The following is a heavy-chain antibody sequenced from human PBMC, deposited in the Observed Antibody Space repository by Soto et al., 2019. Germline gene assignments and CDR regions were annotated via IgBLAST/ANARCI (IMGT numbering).Heavy chain of an antibody. J-gene: IGHJ5*01. CDR2: IGGGGTDT. D-gene: IGHD1-20*01. V-gene: IGHV3-23*01. CDR3: AKDAVPYNGKWDWCES. CDR1: RFTFSDFA. Sequence: DVQLLESGGGLVQPGGSLTLSCAASRFTFSDFAMSWVRQAPGKGLEWVSSIGGGGTDTYYADSVKGRFTISRDNSKNTLYLQMDSLRDEDTAVYYCAKDAVPYNGKWDWCESWGQGSLVIVSS.